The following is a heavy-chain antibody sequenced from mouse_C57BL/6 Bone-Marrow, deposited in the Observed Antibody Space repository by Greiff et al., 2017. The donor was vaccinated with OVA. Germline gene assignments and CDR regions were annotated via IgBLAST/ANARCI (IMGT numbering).Heavy chain of an antibody. CDR2: IDPSDSYT. J-gene: IGHJ3*01. V-gene: IGHV1-59*01. CDR1: GYTFTSYW. D-gene: IGHD1-1*02. CDR3: ARGSPFAY. Sequence: QVQLQQPGAELVRPGTSVKLSCKASGYTFTSYWMHWVKQRPGQGLEWIGVIDPSDSYTNYNQKFKGKATLTVDTSSSTAYMQLSSLTSEDSAVYYWARGSPFAYWGQGTLVTVSA.